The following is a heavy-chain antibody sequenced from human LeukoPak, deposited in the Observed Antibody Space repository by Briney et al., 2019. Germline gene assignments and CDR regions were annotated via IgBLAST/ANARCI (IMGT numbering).Heavy chain of an antibody. V-gene: IGHV1-58*02. CDR3: ARSGYYDSSAYHPGWFDP. CDR1: GFTFTSSA. J-gene: IGHJ5*02. D-gene: IGHD3-22*01. Sequence: ASVKVSCKASGFTFTSSAMQWVRQARGQRLEWIGWIVVGSGNTNYAQKFQERVTIPRDMSTSTAYMELSSLRSEDTAVYYCARSGYYDSSAYHPGWFDPWGQGTLVTVSS. CDR2: IVVGSGNT.